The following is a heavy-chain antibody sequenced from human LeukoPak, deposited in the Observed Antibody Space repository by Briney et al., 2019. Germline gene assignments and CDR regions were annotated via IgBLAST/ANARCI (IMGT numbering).Heavy chain of an antibody. D-gene: IGHD1-26*01. J-gene: IGHJ4*02. CDR3: ANWGSYSFDY. Sequence: SVKVSCKASGGTFSSYTITWVRQAPGQGLEWMGRIIPILGIANYAQKFQGRVTITADKSTSTAYMELSSLRSEDTAMYYCANWGSYSFDYWGQGTLVTVSS. CDR2: IIPILGIA. V-gene: IGHV1-69*02. CDR1: GGTFSSYT.